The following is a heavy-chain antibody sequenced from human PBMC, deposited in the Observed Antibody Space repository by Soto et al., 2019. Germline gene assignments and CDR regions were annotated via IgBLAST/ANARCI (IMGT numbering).Heavy chain of an antibody. V-gene: IGHV4-34*01. D-gene: IGHD3-3*01. CDR1: GVTFSNYA. Sequence: VQLLESGGGLVQPGGSLRLSCTVSGVTFSNYAMNWVRQAPGKGLEWIGEINHSGITDSNPSLKSRVTISVDASRSEFSLKLTSVTAADTAVYYCARGRSSVPDRRGIGYYGLDVWGQGTTVTVS. J-gene: IGHJ6*02. CDR3: ARGRSSVPDRRGIGYYGLDV. CDR2: INHSGIT.